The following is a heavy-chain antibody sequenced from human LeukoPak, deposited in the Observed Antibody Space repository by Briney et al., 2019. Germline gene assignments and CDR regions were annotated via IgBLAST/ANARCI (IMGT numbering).Heavy chain of an antibody. V-gene: IGHV1-2*06. CDR3: ARVDPITGTRYFDY. CDR2: INPNSGGT. J-gene: IGHJ4*02. Sequence: ASVKVSCKASGYTFTGYYMHWVRQAPGQGLEWMGRINPNSGGTNYAQKFQGRVTMTRDTSIRTAYMELSRLRSDDTAVYYCARVDPITGTRYFDYCGQGTLVTVSS. D-gene: IGHD1-7*01. CDR1: GYTFTGYY.